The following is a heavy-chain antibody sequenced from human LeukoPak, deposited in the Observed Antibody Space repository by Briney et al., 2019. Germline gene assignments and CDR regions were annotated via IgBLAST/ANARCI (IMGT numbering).Heavy chain of an antibody. Sequence: GGSLRLSCVASGFTFSSYAMSWVRQAAGKGLEWVSSTSSSGETTYYADSVKGRFTISRDNSRTTLYLQMNSLRAEDTAVYYCAKDRPNYYGTNGHYYRRDGDCWGQGTLVTVSS. J-gene: IGHJ4*02. CDR3: AKDRPNYYGTNGHYYRRDGDC. CDR1: GFTFSSYA. D-gene: IGHD3-22*01. CDR2: TSSSGETT. V-gene: IGHV3-23*01.